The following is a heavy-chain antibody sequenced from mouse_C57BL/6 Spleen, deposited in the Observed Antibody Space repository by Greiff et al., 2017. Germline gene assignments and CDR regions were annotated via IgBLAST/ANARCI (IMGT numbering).Heavy chain of an antibody. J-gene: IGHJ2*01. CDR2: IYPRDGSP. CDR3: ARADGYYYYFDY. V-gene: IGHV1-78*01. CDR1: GYTFPDNT. D-gene: IGHD2-3*01. Sequence: VQLQQSDAELVKPGASVKISCKVSGYTFPDNTIPWMKQRPEQGLDWIGYIYPRDGSPKYNEKFKGKATLTADKTSSTAYMQLNSLTSDDSAVYFCARADGYYYYFDYWGQGTTLTVSS.